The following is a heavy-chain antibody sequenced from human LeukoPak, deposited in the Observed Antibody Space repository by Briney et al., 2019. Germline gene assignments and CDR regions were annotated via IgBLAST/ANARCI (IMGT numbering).Heavy chain of an antibody. J-gene: IGHJ4*02. D-gene: IGHD3-10*01. CDR2: IRTTAEGAKYA. CDR1: GFSFTDYP. V-gene: IGHV3-21*05. Sequence: GGSLRLSCATSGFSFTDYPMNWVRQAPGKGLEWISNIRTTAEGAKYAYYADSVKGRFTISRDNAKNTLYLQMNSLRAEDTAVYYCARGYGSGSYIPFDYWGQGTLVTVSS. CDR3: ARGYGSGSYIPFDY.